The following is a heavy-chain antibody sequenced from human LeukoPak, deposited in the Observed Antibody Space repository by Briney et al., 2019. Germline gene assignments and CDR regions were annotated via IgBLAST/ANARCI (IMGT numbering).Heavy chain of an antibody. J-gene: IGHJ4*02. CDR2: TNPNSGKT. Sequence: GASVKVSCKASGYTFTSSDINWVRQAPGQGLEWMGWTNPNSGKTGYARKFQGRVTMTKNTSISTAYMEVSSLGYDDTAIYYRARGRPGLASAGTYDFWGQGTLITVSP. D-gene: IGHD6-13*01. V-gene: IGHV1-8*01. CDR1: GYTFTSSD. CDR3: ARGRPGLASAGTYDF.